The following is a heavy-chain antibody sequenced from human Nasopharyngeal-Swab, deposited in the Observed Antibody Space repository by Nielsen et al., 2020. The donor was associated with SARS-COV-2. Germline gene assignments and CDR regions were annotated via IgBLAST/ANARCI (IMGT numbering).Heavy chain of an antibody. Sequence: SETLSLTCTASGASIRTYYWSWVRQPPGKGLEWFGYIYYNGDTRYNPSLKSRVTISVDASKNQFSLRLTSVTAADTAVYYCAVQQLNTFDIWGQGTTVTVSS. D-gene: IGHD6-13*01. V-gene: IGHV4-59*01. J-gene: IGHJ3*02. CDR3: AVQQLNTFDI. CDR2: IYYNGDT. CDR1: GASIRTYY.